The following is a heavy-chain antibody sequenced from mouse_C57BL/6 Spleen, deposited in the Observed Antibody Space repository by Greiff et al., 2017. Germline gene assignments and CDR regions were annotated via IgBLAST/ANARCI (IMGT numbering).Heavy chain of an antibody. CDR2: INPNNGGT. Sequence: EVQLQQSGPELVKPGASVKMSCKASGYTFTDYNMHWVKQSHGKSLEWIGYINPNNGGTSYNQNFKGKATLTVNKSSSTAYMELRSLTSEDAAVYYCAREGYDYDGEYYFDYWGQGTTLTVSS. J-gene: IGHJ2*01. D-gene: IGHD2-4*01. V-gene: IGHV1-22*01. CDR3: AREGYDYDGEYYFDY. CDR1: GYTFTDYN.